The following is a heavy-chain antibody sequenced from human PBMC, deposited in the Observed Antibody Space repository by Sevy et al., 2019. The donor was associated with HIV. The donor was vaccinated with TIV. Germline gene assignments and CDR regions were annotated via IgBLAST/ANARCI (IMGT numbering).Heavy chain of an antibody. CDR2: IIPILGTT. Sequence: ASVKVSCKASGGIFKTYGFSWVRQAPGQGPEWVGGIIPILGTTNYAQKFQDRVTISADEYTKTVHMELRNLGSEDTGGYYCARGGGNGWYYFDYWGQETLVTVSS. CDR3: ARGGGNGWYYFDY. V-gene: IGHV1-69*13. CDR1: GGIFKTYG. D-gene: IGHD6-19*01. J-gene: IGHJ4*02.